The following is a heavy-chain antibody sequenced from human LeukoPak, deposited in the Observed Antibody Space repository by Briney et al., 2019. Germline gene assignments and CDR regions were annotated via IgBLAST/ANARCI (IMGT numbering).Heavy chain of an antibody. V-gene: IGHV3-9*01. CDR1: GFTFSSYA. CDR2: ISWNSGSI. D-gene: IGHD4-17*01. CDR3: AKDISTVTTILDY. Sequence: PGGSLRLSCAASGFTFSSYAMSWVRQAPGKGLEWVSGISWNSGSIGYADSVRGRFTISRDNAKNSLYLQMNSLRAEDTALYYCAKDISTVTTILDYWGQGTLVTVSS. J-gene: IGHJ4*02.